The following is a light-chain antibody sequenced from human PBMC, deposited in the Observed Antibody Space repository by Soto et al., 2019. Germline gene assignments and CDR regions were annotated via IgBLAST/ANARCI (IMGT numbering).Light chain of an antibody. V-gene: IGKV3-15*01. CDR3: QQYNNWPPYT. Sequence: EIVMTQSPATLSVSPGDRVTLSCRASQSVSSDLAWYQQRPGQAPRLLIYGASTRATGIPARFSGTVSGTEFTLTISSLQSEDFAIYSCQQYNNWPPYTFGQGTKVDIK. J-gene: IGKJ2*01. CDR1: QSVSSD. CDR2: GAS.